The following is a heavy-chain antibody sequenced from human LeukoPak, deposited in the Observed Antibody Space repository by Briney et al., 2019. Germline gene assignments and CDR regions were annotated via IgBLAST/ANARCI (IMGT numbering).Heavy chain of an antibody. CDR3: ARAPDWYFDL. Sequence: SETLSLTCTVSGGSISSGSYYWSWIRQPAGKGLEWIGRLYTSGSTNYNPSLKSRVTISVDTSKNQFSLKLSSVTAADTAVYYCARAPDWYFDLWGRGTLVTVYS. J-gene: IGHJ2*01. D-gene: IGHD2-2*01. CDR1: GGSISSGSYY. V-gene: IGHV4-61*02. CDR2: LYTSGST.